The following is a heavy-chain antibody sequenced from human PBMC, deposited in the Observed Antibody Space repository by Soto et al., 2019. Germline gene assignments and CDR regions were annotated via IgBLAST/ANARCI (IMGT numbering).Heavy chain of an antibody. CDR1: GFTFSSYG. Sequence: QVQLVESGGGVVQPGRSLRLSCAASGFTFSSYGMHWVRQAPGKGLEWVAVIWYDGSNKYYADSVKGRFTISRDNSKNPLYLQMNSLRAEDTGVYYCARDPDYYDSSGTLDYWGQGTLVTVSS. CDR2: IWYDGSNK. J-gene: IGHJ4*02. CDR3: ARDPDYYDSSGTLDY. V-gene: IGHV3-33*01. D-gene: IGHD3-22*01.